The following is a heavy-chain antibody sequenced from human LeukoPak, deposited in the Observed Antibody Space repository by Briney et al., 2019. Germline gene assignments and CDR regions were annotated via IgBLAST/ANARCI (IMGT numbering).Heavy chain of an antibody. V-gene: IGHV1-46*01. J-gene: IGHJ3*01. D-gene: IGHD4-23*01. Sequence: GASVKVSWKASENTFTNYYMHWVRQAPGQGLEWLGIINPNGDRTNYAQTFQGRVTMTRDTSTTTVYMELSSLRSEDTAVYYCARDMSTRVTPISYAFDVWGQGTMVTVSS. CDR1: ENTFTNYY. CDR2: INPNGDRT. CDR3: ARDMSTRVTPISYAFDV.